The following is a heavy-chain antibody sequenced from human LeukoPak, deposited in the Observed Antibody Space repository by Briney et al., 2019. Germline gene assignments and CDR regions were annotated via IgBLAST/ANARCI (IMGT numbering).Heavy chain of an antibody. CDR1: RYSFSKYW. V-gene: IGHV5-51*01. CDR2: IYPGDSDA. CDR3: ARHESDGDYA. D-gene: IGHD3-16*01. Sequence: GESLKISCQGSRYSFSKYWIGWVRRMPEKGLEWMGIIYPGDSDARYSPSFQGQVTFSVDKSTNTAYLQWGSLKASDTAMYYCARHESDGDYAWGQGTLVTVSA. J-gene: IGHJ5*02.